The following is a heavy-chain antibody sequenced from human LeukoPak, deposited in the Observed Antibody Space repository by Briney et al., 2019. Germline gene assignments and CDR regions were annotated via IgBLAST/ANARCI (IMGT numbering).Heavy chain of an antibody. V-gene: IGHV4-34*01. CDR1: GGSFSGYY. Sequence: SETLSLTCAVYGGSFSGYYWSWIRQPPGKGLEWIGEINHSGSTNYNPSLKSRVTISVDTSKNQFSLKLSSVTAADTAVYYCASRRLYYYDSSGYYYYWGQGTLVTVSS. CDR2: INHSGST. J-gene: IGHJ4*02. D-gene: IGHD3-22*01. CDR3: ASRRLYYYDSSGYYYY.